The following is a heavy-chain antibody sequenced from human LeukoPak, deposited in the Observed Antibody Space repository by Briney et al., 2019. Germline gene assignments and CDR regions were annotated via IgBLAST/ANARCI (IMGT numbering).Heavy chain of an antibody. CDR3: ERDRRTGASRLFIVH. CDR2: MSSGGTYI. D-gene: IGHD1-26*01. Sequence: GGSLRLSCAASGFTFSSYAMTWVRQAPGKGLEWVSSMSSGGTYIYYADSVRGRFTISGDNAKNSLYLVMNSLRVEDTAVYYCERDRRTGASRLFIVHWGQGTLVTVSS. V-gene: IGHV3-21*06. J-gene: IGHJ4*02. CDR1: GFTFSSYA.